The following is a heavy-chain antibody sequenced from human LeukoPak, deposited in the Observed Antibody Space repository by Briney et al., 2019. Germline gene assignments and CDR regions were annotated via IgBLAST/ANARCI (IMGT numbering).Heavy chain of an antibody. J-gene: IGHJ4*02. D-gene: IGHD3-10*01. V-gene: IGHV3-23*01. CDR2: ISGSGGST. CDR1: EFMFSAYW. Sequence: PGGSLRLSCAASEFMFSAYWMHWVRHAPGKGLVWVSAISGSGGSTHYADSVKGRFTISRDNSKNTLYLQMNSLRAEDTAVYYCAKGTYGSGSYYMDWGQGTLVTVSS. CDR3: AKGTYGSGSYYMD.